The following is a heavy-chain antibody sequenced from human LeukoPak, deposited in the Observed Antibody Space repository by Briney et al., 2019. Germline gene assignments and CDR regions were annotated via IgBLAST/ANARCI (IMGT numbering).Heavy chain of an antibody. CDR2: ISGSGGST. J-gene: IGHJ6*03. CDR3: AKGHYGGYYYYMDV. D-gene: IGHD4-23*01. V-gene: IGHV3-23*01. Sequence: GGSLGLSCAASGFTFSSYAMSWVRQAPGKGLEWVSAISGSGGSTYYADSVKGRFTISRDNSKNTLYLQMNSLRAEDTAVYYCAKGHYGGYYYYMDVWGKGTTVTVSS. CDR1: GFTFSSYA.